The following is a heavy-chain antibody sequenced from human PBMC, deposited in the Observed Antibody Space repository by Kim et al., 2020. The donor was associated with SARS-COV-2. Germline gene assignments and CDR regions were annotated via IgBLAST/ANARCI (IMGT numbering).Heavy chain of an antibody. V-gene: IGHV4-39*01. Sequence: PSLKSPVTISVDTSRNRFSLKLSSVTAADTAVYHCARRWIAAAPGAFDIWGQGTMVTVSS. D-gene: IGHD6-13*01. J-gene: IGHJ3*02. CDR3: ARRWIAAAPGAFDI.